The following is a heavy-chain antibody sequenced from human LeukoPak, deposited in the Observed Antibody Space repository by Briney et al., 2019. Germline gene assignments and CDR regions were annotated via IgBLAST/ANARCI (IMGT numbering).Heavy chain of an antibody. D-gene: IGHD3-16*01. V-gene: IGHV3-21*01. CDR2: ISSGSSFQ. CDR3: AREGDPPGFYYYHHLDV. Sequence: NPGGSLRLSCAASGFDFSIYAIDWVRQAPGRGLEWVSSISSGSSFQNYADSVKGRFTISRDNAKNSVYLQMNRLRAEDTAVYFCAREGDPPGFYYYHHLDVWGKGTTVTASS. J-gene: IGHJ6*03. CDR1: GFDFSIYA.